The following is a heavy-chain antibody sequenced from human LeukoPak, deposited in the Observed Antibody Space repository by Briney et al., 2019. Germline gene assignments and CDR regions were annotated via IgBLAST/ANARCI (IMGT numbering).Heavy chain of an antibody. D-gene: IGHD3/OR15-3a*01. CDR3: ARDRAANQDWVEFDP. V-gene: IGHV3-66*03. J-gene: IGHJ5*02. CDR2: IRDSGEA. CDR1: RFRVSDYH. Sequence: QPAVSLRLSCAVYRFRVSDYHMSWLPQAPGKGRVWVGHIRDSGEAFYPDFARGRIAISRDESENTLYLQMNLLRVEDTAYYFCARDRAANQDWVEFDPWGQGAPVIVSS.